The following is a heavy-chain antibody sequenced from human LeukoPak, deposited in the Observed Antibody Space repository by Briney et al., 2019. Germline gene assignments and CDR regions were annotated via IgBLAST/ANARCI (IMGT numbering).Heavy chain of an antibody. D-gene: IGHD1-1*01. CDR2: IIPILGIA. CDR1: GGTFSSYA. J-gene: IGHJ6*02. Sequence: ASVKVSCKASGGTFSSYAISWVRQAPGQGLEWMGRIIPILGIANYAQKFQGRVTITADKSTSTAYMELSSLRSEDTAVYYCARDVQRPLYYYYGMDVWGQGTTVTVSS. V-gene: IGHV1-69*04. CDR3: ARDVQRPLYYYYGMDV.